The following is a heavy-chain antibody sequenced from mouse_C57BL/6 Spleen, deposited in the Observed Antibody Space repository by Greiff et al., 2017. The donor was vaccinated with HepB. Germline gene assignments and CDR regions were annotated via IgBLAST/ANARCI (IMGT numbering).Heavy chain of an antibody. Sequence: QVQLKQSGPELVKPGASVKISCKASGYAFSSSWMNWVKQRPGKGLEWIGRIYPGDGDTNYNGKFKGKATLTADKSSSTAYMQLSSLTSEDSAVYFCARPVATRTWFAYWGQGTLVTVSA. J-gene: IGHJ3*01. D-gene: IGHD1-1*01. V-gene: IGHV1-82*01. CDR3: ARPVATRTWFAY. CDR1: GYAFSSSW. CDR2: IYPGDGDT.